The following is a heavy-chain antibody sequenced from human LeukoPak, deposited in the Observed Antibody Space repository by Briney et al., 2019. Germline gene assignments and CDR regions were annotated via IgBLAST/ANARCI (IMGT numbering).Heavy chain of an antibody. CDR2: IYPDDSDT. J-gene: IGHJ4*02. CDR1: GYSFTTYW. V-gene: IGHV5-51*01. CDR3: ARSAAVTTTPFDY. D-gene: IGHD4-17*01. Sequence: GESLKISCAGSGYSFTTYWISWVRQMPGKGLEWMGIIYPDDSDTRYSPSFQGQVTISADKSISTAYLQWSTLKASDTAIYYCARSAAVTTTPFDYWGQGALVTVSS.